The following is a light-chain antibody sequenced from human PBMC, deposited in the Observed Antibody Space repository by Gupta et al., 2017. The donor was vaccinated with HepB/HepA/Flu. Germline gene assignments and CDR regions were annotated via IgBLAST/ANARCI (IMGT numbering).Light chain of an antibody. CDR3: ETWGSNPV. CDR2: LEGSGSY. V-gene: IGLV4-60*03. J-gene: IGLJ3*02. Sequence: QPVLTQSSSASASLGSSIKLTCTLSSGHSSYGIAWHQQLPGKAPRYLMKLEGSGSYNRGSGVPDRFSGFSSGADRYLTISNLQSEDEADYYCETWGSNPVFGGGTKLTVL. CDR1: SGHSSYG.